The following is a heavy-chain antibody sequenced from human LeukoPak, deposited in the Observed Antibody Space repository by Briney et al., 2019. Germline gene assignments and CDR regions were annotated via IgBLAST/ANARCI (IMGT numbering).Heavy chain of an antibody. CDR1: GGTFSSYS. CDR2: IIPILGIA. CDR3: ASGLSMVRGVIIAFDI. Sequence: SVKVSCKPSGGTFSSYSISWVRQAPGHGLEWIGRIIPILGIANYAQKFQGRVTITADKSTSTAYMELSSLRSEDTAVYYCASGLSMVRGVIIAFDIWGQGTMVTVSS. J-gene: IGHJ3*02. V-gene: IGHV1-69*02. D-gene: IGHD3-10*01.